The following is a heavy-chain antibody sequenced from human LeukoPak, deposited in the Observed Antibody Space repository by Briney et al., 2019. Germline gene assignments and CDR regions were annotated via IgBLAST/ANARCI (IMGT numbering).Heavy chain of an antibody. Sequence: AGGSLRLSCAASGFTFSNYWMSWVRQAPGKGLEWLANINQDGSEMYYVDSVKGRFTISRDNAKNSLYLQMNSLRADDTAVYYCARDQGSMIVERTPNPHFDLWGRGTLVTVSS. V-gene: IGHV3-7*01. CDR2: INQDGSEM. J-gene: IGHJ2*01. CDR1: GFTFSNYW. D-gene: IGHD3-22*01. CDR3: ARDQGSMIVERTPNPHFDL.